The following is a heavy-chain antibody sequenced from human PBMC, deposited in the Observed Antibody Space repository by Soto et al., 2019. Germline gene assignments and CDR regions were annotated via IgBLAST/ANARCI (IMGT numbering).Heavy chain of an antibody. CDR1: GFTFSSDW. CDR2: IISGGTRV. V-gene: IGHV3-74*01. CDR3: ARERTSKGGMDI. J-gene: IGHJ6*02. Sequence: EVQLVESGGGLVQPGGSLRLSCAASGFTFSSDWMNWVRQSPGKGLEWVSRIISGGTRVSYADSVKGRFIITRDNAKNTLYLEMHSPTADDTAVYYCARERTSKGGMDIWGQGTTVTVSS.